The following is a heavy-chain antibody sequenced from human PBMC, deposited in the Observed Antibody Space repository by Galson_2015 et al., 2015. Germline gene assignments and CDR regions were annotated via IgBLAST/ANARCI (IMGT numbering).Heavy chain of an antibody. V-gene: IGHV3-30-3*01. CDR1: GFTFSSYA. CDR3: ARDLGYNRNDVRSEYYYYYGMDV. CDR2: ISYDGSNK. J-gene: IGHJ6*02. D-gene: IGHD1-1*01. Sequence: SLRLSCAASGFTFSSYAMHWVRQAPGKGLEWVAVISYDGSNKYYADSVKGRFTISRDNSKNTLYLQMNSLRAEDTAVYYCARDLGYNRNDVRSEYYYYYGMDVWGQGTTVTVSS.